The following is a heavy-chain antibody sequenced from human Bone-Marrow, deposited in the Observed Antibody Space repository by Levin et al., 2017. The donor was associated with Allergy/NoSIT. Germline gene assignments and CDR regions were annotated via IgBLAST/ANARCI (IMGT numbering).Heavy chain of an antibody. J-gene: IGHJ4*02. Sequence: PGGSLRLSCAASGFTFSDYTMGWVRQAPGKGLEWVSSISSDSVYIYYADSMKGRFTVSRDSAENSLYLQMNSLRGEDTAVYYCARCTYGGNWRPFDSWGQGTLVTVSS. CDR3: ARCTYGGNWRPFDS. V-gene: IGHV3-21*01. CDR2: ISSDSVYI. CDR1: GFTFSDYT. D-gene: IGHD4-23*01.